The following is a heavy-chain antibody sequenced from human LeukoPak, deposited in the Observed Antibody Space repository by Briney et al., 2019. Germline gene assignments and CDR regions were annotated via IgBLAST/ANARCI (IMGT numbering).Heavy chain of an antibody. V-gene: IGHV4-4*08. Sequence: SETLSLTCTVSGGHINSYFWNWIRQPPGKGLEWIGYIDNSGSTKYNPSLKSRITMSRDKSKNQFSLKLTSVTAAGMDTYYCASGGGWLIDYWGQGTLVSVSS. CDR2: IDNSGST. J-gene: IGHJ4*02. CDR1: GGHINSYF. D-gene: IGHD6-19*01. CDR3: ASGGGWLIDY.